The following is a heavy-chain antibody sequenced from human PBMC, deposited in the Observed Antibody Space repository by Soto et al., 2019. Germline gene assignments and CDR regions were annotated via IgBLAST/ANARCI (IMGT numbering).Heavy chain of an antibody. J-gene: IGHJ5*02. CDR3: AQDLGSSWYHYNSFAP. D-gene: IGHD6-13*01. CDR1: GFTFSGYA. V-gene: IGHV3-23*01. CDR2: IGSGSP. Sequence: EVQLLESGGGLVQPGGYLRLSCAASGFTFSGYAMSWVRQAPGKGLEWVSAIGSGSPFYADSVKGRFTISRDNANSMLYLQINSLRADDTAVYFCAQDLGSSWYHYNSFAPGGQGTLVTVSS.